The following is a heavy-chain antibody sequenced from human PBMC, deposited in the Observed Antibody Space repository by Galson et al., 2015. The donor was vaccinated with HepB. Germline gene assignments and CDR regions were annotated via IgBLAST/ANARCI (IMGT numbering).Heavy chain of an antibody. CDR1: GFTLRSYW. CDR2: IIGSGGRT. D-gene: IGHD3-10*01. J-gene: IGHJ2*01. V-gene: IGHV3-23*01. CDR3: AKGFGSGSYWYFDL. Sequence: SLRLSCAASGFTLRSYWMHWVRQAPGKGLEWVSVIIGSGGRTNYADSVKGRFTISRDNSKNTLYLQMNSLRAEDTAVYYCAKGFGSGSYWYFDLWGRGTLVTVSS.